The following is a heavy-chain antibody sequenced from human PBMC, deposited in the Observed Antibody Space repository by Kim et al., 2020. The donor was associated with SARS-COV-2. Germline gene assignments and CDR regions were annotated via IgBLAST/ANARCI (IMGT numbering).Heavy chain of an antibody. CDR1: GGSFSGYY. D-gene: IGHD3-10*01. V-gene: IGHV4-34*01. CDR2: INHSGST. Sequence: SETLSLTCAVYGGSFSGYYWSWIRQPPGKGLEWIGEINHSGSTNYNPSLKSRVTISVDTSKNQFSLKLSSVTAADTAVYYCARRFGELLYSVRVWFAPWG. J-gene: IGHJ5*02. CDR3: ARRFGELLYSVRVWFAP.